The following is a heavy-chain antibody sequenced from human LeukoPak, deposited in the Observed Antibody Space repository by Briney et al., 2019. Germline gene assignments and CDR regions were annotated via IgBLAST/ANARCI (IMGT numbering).Heavy chain of an antibody. CDR1: GYTFTGYY. CDR2: INPSGGST. Sequence: ASVKVSCKASGYTFTGYYMHWVRQAPGQGLEWMGIINPSGGSTSYAQKFQGRVTMTRDTSTSTVYMELSSLRSEDTAVYYCAREYYDSSGYGRAFDIWGQGTMVTVSS. D-gene: IGHD3-22*01. V-gene: IGHV1-46*01. J-gene: IGHJ3*02. CDR3: AREYYDSSGYGRAFDI.